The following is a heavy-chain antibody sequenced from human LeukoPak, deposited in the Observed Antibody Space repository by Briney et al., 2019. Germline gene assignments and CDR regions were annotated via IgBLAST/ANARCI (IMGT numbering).Heavy chain of an antibody. Sequence: SVKVSCKASGGTFSSYAISWVRQAPGQGLEWMGGIIPIFGTANYAQKFQGRVTITTDESTSTAYMELSSLRSEDTAVYYCARDGWARSSSSPYFDYWGQGTLVTVSS. CDR2: IIPIFGTA. CDR3: ARDGWARSSSSPYFDY. CDR1: GGTFSSYA. V-gene: IGHV1-69*05. D-gene: IGHD6-6*01. J-gene: IGHJ4*02.